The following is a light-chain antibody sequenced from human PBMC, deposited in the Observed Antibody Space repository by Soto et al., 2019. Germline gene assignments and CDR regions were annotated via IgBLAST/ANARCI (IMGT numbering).Light chain of an antibody. J-gene: IGLJ1*01. CDR1: SIDVGGYNY. Sequence: QSVVTRPPSASGSPGQSLTISCTGTSIDVGGYNYVSWYQQHPGKAPKLMIYEVSKRPSGVPDRFSGSKSGNTASLTVSGLQAEDEADYYCSSYAGSNTYVFGTGTKVTVL. CDR2: EVS. CDR3: SSYAGSNTYV. V-gene: IGLV2-8*01.